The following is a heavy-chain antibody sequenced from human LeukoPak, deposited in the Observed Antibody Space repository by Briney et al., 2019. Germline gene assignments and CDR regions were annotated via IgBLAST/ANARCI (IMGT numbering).Heavy chain of an antibody. J-gene: IGHJ4*02. V-gene: IGHV4-61*02. CDR1: GGSISSGSYY. Sequence: SQTLSLTCTVSGGSISSGSYYWSWIRQPAGKGLEWIGRIYTGGSTNYNPSLKSRVTISVDTSKNQFSLKLSSVTAADTAVYYCARGEERDFDYWGQGTLVTVSS. CDR3: ARGEERDFDY. CDR2: IYTGGST.